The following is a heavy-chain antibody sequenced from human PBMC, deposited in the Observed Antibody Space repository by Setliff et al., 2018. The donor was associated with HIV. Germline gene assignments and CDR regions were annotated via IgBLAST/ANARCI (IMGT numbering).Heavy chain of an antibody. J-gene: IGHJ4*02. CDR1: GGPFSDHY. D-gene: IGHD6-19*01. CDR3: ARGRKKTLAVSGTRYFDF. Sequence: SETLSLTCAVHGGPFSDHYWNWIRQPPGKGLEWIAEIHHTGYMNYNPSLKSRVTISRDTSTNQFSLKVSSVTAADMGVYYCARGRKKTLAVSGTRYFDFWGQGTLVTVS. V-gene: IGHV4-34*01. CDR2: IHHTGYM.